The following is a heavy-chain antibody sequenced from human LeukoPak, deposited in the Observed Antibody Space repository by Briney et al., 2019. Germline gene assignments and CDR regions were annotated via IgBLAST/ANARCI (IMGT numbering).Heavy chain of an antibody. J-gene: IGHJ4*02. V-gene: IGHV3-7*01. D-gene: IGHD2-2*01. Sequence: GGSLRLSCAASGFTFSSYWITWVRQAPGKGLEWVANIKEDGGGKYYVDSVKGRFTISRDNAKNLVSLQMNSLRAEDTAVYYCARGPYCDGTSCQSFFDYWGQGALVTVSS. CDR3: ARGPYCDGTSCQSFFDY. CDR2: IKEDGGGK. CDR1: GFTFSSYW.